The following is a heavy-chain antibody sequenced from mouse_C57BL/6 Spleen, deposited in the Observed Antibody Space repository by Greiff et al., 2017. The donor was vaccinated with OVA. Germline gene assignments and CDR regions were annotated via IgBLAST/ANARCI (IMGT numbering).Heavy chain of an antibody. CDR3: TRGRWLLLFDY. J-gene: IGHJ2*01. D-gene: IGHD2-3*01. CDR1: GFTFSSYA. V-gene: IGHV5-9-1*02. Sequence: EVMLVESGAGLVKPGGSLKLSCAASGFTFSSYAMSWVRQTPEKRLEWVAYISSGGDYIYYADTVKGRFTISRDNARNTLYLQMSSLKSEDTAMYYCTRGRWLLLFDYWGQGTTLTVSS. CDR2: ISSGGDYI.